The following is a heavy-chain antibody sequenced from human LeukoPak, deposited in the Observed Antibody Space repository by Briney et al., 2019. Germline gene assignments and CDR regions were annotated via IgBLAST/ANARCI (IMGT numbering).Heavy chain of an antibody. D-gene: IGHD1-14*01. J-gene: IGHJ6*02. CDR1: GFTFGSYA. CDR3: ARDLLDHYYYFSGMDV. V-gene: IGHV3-30*04. Sequence: GRSLRLSCAASGFTFGSYAMHWVRQAPGKGLEWLAVISYDGRNKYYADSVKGRFTISRDNSKNTLYLQMNSLRAEDTAVYCCARDLLDHYYYFSGMDVWGQGTTVTVSS. CDR2: ISYDGRNK.